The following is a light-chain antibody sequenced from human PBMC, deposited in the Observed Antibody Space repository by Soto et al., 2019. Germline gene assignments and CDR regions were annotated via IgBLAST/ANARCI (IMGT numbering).Light chain of an antibody. Sequence: QSVLTQPASVSGSPGQSITISCTGTSNDVGGYNYVSWFQQHPGKAPKLLIFEVSNRPSGVSNRFSGSKSGNTASLTISGLQAEDEADYYCRSFTSTSTFVFGTGTKVTVL. CDR1: SNDVGGYNY. CDR2: EVS. V-gene: IGLV2-14*01. J-gene: IGLJ1*01. CDR3: RSFTSTSTFV.